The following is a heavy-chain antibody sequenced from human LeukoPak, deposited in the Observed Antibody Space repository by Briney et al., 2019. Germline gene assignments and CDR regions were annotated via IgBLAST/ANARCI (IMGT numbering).Heavy chain of an antibody. J-gene: IGHJ4*02. CDR3: ASTYSYDSSGYYPFDY. CDR1: GFTFSSYA. CDR2: ISSNGGST. V-gene: IGHV3-64D*09. Sequence: GGSLRLSCSASGFTFSSYAMHWVRQAPGKGLEYVSAISSNGGSTYYADSVKGRFTISRDNSKNTLYLQMSSLRAEDTAVYYCASTYSYDSSGYYPFDYWGQGTLVTVPS. D-gene: IGHD3-22*01.